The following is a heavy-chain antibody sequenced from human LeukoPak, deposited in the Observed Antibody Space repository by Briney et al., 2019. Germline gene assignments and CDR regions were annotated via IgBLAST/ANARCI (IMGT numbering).Heavy chain of an antibody. V-gene: IGHV3-30-3*01. CDR2: ISYDGSNK. Sequence: GGSLRLSCAASGFTFSSYAMHWVRQAPGKGLEWVAVISYDGSNKYYADSVKGRFTISRDNSKNTLYLQMNSLRDDDTAVYYCARWSDSGGDDYWGQGTLVTVSS. CDR1: GFTFSSYA. D-gene: IGHD4-23*01. J-gene: IGHJ4*02. CDR3: ARWSDSGGDDY.